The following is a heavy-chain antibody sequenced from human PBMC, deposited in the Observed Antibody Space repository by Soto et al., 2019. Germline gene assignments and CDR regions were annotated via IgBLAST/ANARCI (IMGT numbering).Heavy chain of an antibody. J-gene: IGHJ3*02. V-gene: IGHV4-30-4*01. CDR3: AREGRREDAFDI. CDR2: IYYSGST. Sequence: SETLSLTCTVSGGSISSGDYYWSWIRQPPGKGLEWIGYIYYSGSTYYNPSLKSRVTISVDTSKNQFSLKPSSVTAADTAVYYCAREGRREDAFDIWGQGTMVTVSS. CDR1: GGSISSGDYY.